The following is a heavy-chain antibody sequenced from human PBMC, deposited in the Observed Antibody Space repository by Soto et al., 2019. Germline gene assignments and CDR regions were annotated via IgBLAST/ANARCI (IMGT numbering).Heavy chain of an antibody. CDR2: VLPIFGTP. J-gene: IGHJ6*02. V-gene: IGHV1-69*01. CDR3: ARSQGGSSSLDNYYYYYYGMDV. Sequence: QVQLVQSGAEVKKPGSSVKVSCKAPGGTLSTYAISWVRQAPGKGLEWMGGVLPIFGTPKYAQKFQGRVTITADESTSTGYMELRSLISEDTAVYYCARSQGGSSSLDNYYYYYYGMDVWGQGTTVTVSS. D-gene: IGHD2-15*01. CDR1: GGTLSTYA.